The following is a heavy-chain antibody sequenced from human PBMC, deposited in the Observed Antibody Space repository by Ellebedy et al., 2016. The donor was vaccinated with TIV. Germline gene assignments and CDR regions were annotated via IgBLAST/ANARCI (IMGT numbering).Heavy chain of an antibody. V-gene: IGHV3-21*01. J-gene: IGHJ6*02. Sequence: PGGSLRLSCAASGFTFSSYSMNWVRQAPGKGLEWVSSISSSSSYIYYADSVKGRFTISRDNAKNSLYLQMNSLRAEDTAVYYCALSGDFWSGYYPPRQIQPNYYYYGMDVWGQGTTVTVSS. CDR2: ISSSSSYI. CDR3: ALSGDFWSGYYPPRQIQPNYYYYGMDV. CDR1: GFTFSSYS. D-gene: IGHD3-3*01.